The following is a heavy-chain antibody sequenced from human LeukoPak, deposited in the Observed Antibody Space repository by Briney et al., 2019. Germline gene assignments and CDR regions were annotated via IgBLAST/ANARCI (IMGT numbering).Heavy chain of an antibody. Sequence: PTPSLTCAISGGKVSSNAATLHRIRQSPSRGPEWLGRTYCRSKWNNDYAGCVRGRIPISPDTTKNQFSLQLDSVTPEDTAMYYCARERKAVERGMDLWGQGTSVTVSS. CDR2: TYCRSKWNN. CDR1: GGKVSSNAAT. V-gene: IGHV6-1*01. CDR3: ARERKAVERGMDL. J-gene: IGHJ6*02.